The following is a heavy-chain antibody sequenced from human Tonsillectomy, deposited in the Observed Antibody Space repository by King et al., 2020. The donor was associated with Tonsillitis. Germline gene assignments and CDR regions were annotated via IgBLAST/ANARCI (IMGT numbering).Heavy chain of an antibody. CDR2: IKQDGSEE. V-gene: IGHV3-7*03. J-gene: IGHJ3*01. Sequence: GQLVQSGGGLVQPGGSLRLSCAASGITFSSYWMSWVRQTPGKGLEWVANIKQDGSEEYYVDSVKGRFTISRDNAKNSLYLHMNSLRAEDMAVYYCATTSGPGGTFDFWGQGTMVTVSS. D-gene: IGHD3-16*01. CDR3: ATTSGPGGTFDF. CDR1: GITFSSYW.